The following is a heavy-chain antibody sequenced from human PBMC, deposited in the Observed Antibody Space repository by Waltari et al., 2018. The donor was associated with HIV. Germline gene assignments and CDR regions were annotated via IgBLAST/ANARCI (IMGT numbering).Heavy chain of an antibody. Sequence: QVQLVESGGGVVQPGRSLRLSCAASGFTFTTPGLHGVRLAPGKGLGWVAVISYDRSTKDSGDSVKGRFTISRDNSKKTVYLQMNSLRAEGTAVYYCAKDRAFFQVGYSIIWGQGTLVTVSS. D-gene: IGHD5-12*01. J-gene: IGHJ4*02. V-gene: IGHV3-30*05. CDR3: AKDRAFFQVGYSII. CDR1: GFTFTTPG. CDR2: ISYDRSTK.